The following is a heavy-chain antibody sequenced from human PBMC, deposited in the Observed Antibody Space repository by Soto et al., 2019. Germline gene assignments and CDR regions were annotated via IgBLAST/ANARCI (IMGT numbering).Heavy chain of an antibody. Sequence: GSLRLSCEGSGFTFSSFAMGWVRQAPGKGLEWLSSVGADGVSSFSADSVRGRFRVSRDNSKNTLFLQMRFLRVEDTAVYYCAKTRQAPVGTHFFDLWGQGTQVTVSS. CDR3: AKTRQAPVGTHFFDL. V-gene: IGHV3-23*01. CDR1: GFTFSSFA. CDR2: VGADGVSS. J-gene: IGHJ4*02.